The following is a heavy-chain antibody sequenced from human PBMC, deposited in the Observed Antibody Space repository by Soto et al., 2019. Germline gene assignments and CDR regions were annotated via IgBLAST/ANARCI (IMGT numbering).Heavy chain of an antibody. V-gene: IGHV3-48*01. J-gene: IGHJ4*02. CDR1: GFTFSSYA. D-gene: IGHD2-21*01. CDR2: ISSSGGTI. Sequence: GGSLRLSCAASGFTFSSYAMSWVRQAPGKELEWISYISSSGGTIYYADSVRGRFTISRDNAKNSLYLQMNSLGAEDTALYYCARGPISNDHYFDYWGQGALVTVSS. CDR3: ARGPISNDHYFDY.